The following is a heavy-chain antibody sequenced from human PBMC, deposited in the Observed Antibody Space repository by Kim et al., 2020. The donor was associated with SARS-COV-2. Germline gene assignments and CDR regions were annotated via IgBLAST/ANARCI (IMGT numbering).Heavy chain of an antibody. V-gene: IGHV4-59*08. CDR3: ARHVVSSGYGAEYFQH. J-gene: IGHJ1*01. D-gene: IGHD3-22*01. Sequence: SLKSRVTISVDTSKNQFSLKLSSVTAADTAVYYCARHVVSSGYGAEYFQHWGQGTLVTVSS.